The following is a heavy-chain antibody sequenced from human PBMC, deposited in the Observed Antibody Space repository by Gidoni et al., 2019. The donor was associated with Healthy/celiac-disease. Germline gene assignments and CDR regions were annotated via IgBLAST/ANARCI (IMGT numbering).Heavy chain of an antibody. CDR3: ARGGSWYGAWCDY. Sequence: QVQLQQWGAGLLTPSETLSLTCAVYGRSFSGYYCSWIRQPPGKGLEWIGYINHMGTTNSNPSLKSRVTVSVDTSKNQFSLKLSSVTAADTAVYYCARGGSWYGAWCDYWGQGTLVTVAS. J-gene: IGHJ4*02. D-gene: IGHD6-13*01. V-gene: IGHV4-34*01. CDR2: INHMGTT. CDR1: GRSFSGYY.